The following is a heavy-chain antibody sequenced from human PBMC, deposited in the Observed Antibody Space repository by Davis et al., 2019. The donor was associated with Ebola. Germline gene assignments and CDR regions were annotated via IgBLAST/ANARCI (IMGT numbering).Heavy chain of an antibody. V-gene: IGHV4-30-4*01. CDR1: GASISSGDFH. Sequence: SETLSLTCTVSGASISSGDFHWSWIRQSPGKGLEWIGFIYYSGITYYNPSLKSRVSISVDTSKNHFSLKLSSVTAADTAVYYCARDDSSGYFFDYWGQGTLVTVSS. CDR3: ARDDSSGYFFDY. CDR2: IYYSGIT. D-gene: IGHD3-22*01. J-gene: IGHJ4*02.